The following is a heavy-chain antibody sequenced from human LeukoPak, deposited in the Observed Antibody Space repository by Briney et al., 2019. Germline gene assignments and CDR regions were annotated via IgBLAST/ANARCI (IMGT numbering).Heavy chain of an antibody. CDR3: ARSYVDTAMPADY. D-gene: IGHD5-18*01. CDR1: GGSISSYY. V-gene: IGHV4-59*01. CDR2: IYYSGST. J-gene: IGHJ4*02. Sequence: PSQTLSLTCTVSGGSISSYYWSWIRQPPGKGVEWIGYIYYSGSTNYNPSLKSRVTISVDTSKNQFSLKLSSVTAADTAVYYCARSYVDTAMPADYWGQGTLVTVSS.